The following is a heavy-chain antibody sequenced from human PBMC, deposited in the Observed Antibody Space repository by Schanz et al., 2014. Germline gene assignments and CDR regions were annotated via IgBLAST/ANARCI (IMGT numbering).Heavy chain of an antibody. CDR1: GFTFSGYA. CDR3: AKELNRRGGQTNFYYYYGMDV. Sequence: EVQLLESGGGLVQPGGSLRISCAASGFTFSGYAMSWVRQAPGKGLEWVSSIVGGGGRTYYADSVKGRFTISRDNSQNTLYLQMNTLRTEDTAVYSGAKELNRRGGQTNFYYYYGMDVWGQGTTVTVSS. CDR2: IVGGGGRT. V-gene: IGHV3-23*01. D-gene: IGHD5-12*01. J-gene: IGHJ6*02.